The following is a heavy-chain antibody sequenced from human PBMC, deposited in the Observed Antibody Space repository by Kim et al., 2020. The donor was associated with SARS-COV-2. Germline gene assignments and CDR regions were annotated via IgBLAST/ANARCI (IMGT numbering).Heavy chain of an antibody. CDR2: IRSKPNSYAT. CDR1: GFTFSGSP. D-gene: IGHD3-16*01. CDR3: ASWGITSADGLDY. J-gene: IGHJ4*02. Sequence: GGSLRLSCAASGFTFSGSPMHWVRQASGKGLEWVGRIRSKPNSYATAYAASVRGRFTISRDESQTTAYLQMNSLKTEDTAVYYCASWGITSADGLDYWGQGTLVTVSS. V-gene: IGHV3-73*01.